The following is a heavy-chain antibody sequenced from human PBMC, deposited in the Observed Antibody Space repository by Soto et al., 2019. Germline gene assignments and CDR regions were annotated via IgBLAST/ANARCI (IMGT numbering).Heavy chain of an antibody. Sequence: GASVKVSCKASGYTFITFDINWVRQAAGQGLEWMGWMNPYNGNAGYAQKFQGRVTMTRNTSTSTAYMELSSLTSDDSAVYFCARRKERSGPNYFHSWGQGTLVTVSS. CDR1: GYTFITFD. V-gene: IGHV1-8*01. J-gene: IGHJ4*02. CDR2: MNPYNGNA. CDR3: ARRKERSGPNYFHS.